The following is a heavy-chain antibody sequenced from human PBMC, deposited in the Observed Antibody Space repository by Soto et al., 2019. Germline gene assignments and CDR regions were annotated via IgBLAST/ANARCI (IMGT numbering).Heavy chain of an antibody. Sequence: SVKVSCKASGGTFSSYAISWVRQAPGQGLEWMGGIIPIFGTANYAQKFQGRVTITADKSTSTAYMELSSLRSEDTAVYYCAHMQQLAPYFDYWGQGTLVTVSS. CDR2: IIPIFGTA. V-gene: IGHV1-69*06. CDR1: GGTFSSYA. CDR3: AHMQQLAPYFDY. D-gene: IGHD6-13*01. J-gene: IGHJ4*02.